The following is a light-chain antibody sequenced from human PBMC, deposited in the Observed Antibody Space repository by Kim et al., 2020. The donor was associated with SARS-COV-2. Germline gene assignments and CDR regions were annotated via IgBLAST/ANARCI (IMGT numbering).Light chain of an antibody. Sequence: GQSITISCTGTYRDIGSFAYVSGYQQYPGKAPRLIIHDVTERPSGISNRFSGSRSGNTASLTISGLQAEDEADYHCSSYTLTSTWVFGGGTKLTVL. CDR1: YRDIGSFAY. V-gene: IGLV2-14*03. CDR3: SSYTLTSTWV. J-gene: IGLJ3*02. CDR2: DVT.